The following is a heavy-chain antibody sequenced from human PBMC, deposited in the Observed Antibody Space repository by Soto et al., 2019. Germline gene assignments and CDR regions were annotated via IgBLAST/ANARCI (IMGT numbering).Heavy chain of an antibody. J-gene: IGHJ5*02. D-gene: IGHD6-13*01. Sequence: GESLKISCNGAGYSFTSYWIVWVRQMPGKGLEWMGIIYPDDSDTRYNPSFQGHVTIPADKSINTAYLQWSSLEASDTAMYYCARHWPQQPLDPWGQGTLVTVSS. CDR3: ARHWPQQPLDP. CDR2: IYPDDSDT. CDR1: GYSFTSYW. V-gene: IGHV5-51*01.